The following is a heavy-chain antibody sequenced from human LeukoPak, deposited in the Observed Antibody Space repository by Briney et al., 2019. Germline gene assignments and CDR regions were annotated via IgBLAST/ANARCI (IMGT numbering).Heavy chain of an antibody. Sequence: SETLSLICAVYGGSSSGYYWSWIRQPPGKGLEWIGEINHSGSTNYNPSLKSRVTISVDTSKNQFSLKLSSVTAADTAVYYCARGHNCSSTSCPTRIDPWGQGTLVTVSS. J-gene: IGHJ5*02. V-gene: IGHV4-34*01. CDR1: GGSSSGYY. CDR2: INHSGST. D-gene: IGHD2-2*01. CDR3: ARGHNCSSTSCPTRIDP.